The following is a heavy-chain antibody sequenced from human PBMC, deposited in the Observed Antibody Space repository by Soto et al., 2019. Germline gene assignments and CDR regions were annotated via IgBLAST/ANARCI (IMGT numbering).Heavy chain of an antibody. CDR2: TYYRSKWYS. CDR1: GDSVSSTSAA. Sequence: PSQTLSLTCAISGDSVSSTSAAWSWIRQSPSRGLEWLGRTYYRSKWYSEYAVSVKSRITINPDTSKNQFSLQLTSVTPEDTAVYYCARGSYYSGWVWGQGTLVTVSS. V-gene: IGHV6-1*01. D-gene: IGHD6-19*01. CDR3: ARGSYYSGWV. J-gene: IGHJ4*02.